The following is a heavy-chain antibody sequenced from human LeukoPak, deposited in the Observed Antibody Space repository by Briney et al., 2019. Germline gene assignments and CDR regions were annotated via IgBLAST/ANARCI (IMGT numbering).Heavy chain of an antibody. Sequence: GGSLRLSCAASGFTFSSYAMSWVRQAPGKGLEWVSAISGSGGSTYYADSVKGRFTISRDNSKNTLYLQMNSPRAEDTAVYYCAKDPHYYGSGSFDYWGQGTLVTVSS. D-gene: IGHD3-10*01. CDR1: GFTFSSYA. J-gene: IGHJ4*02. CDR2: ISGSGGST. CDR3: AKDPHYYGSGSFDY. V-gene: IGHV3-23*01.